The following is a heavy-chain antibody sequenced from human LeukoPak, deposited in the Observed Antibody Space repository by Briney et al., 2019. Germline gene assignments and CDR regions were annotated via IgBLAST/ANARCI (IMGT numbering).Heavy chain of an antibody. J-gene: IGHJ4*02. Sequence: SETLSLTCTVSGGSISSYYWSWIRQPPGKGLEWIGEINHSGSTNYNPFLKSRVTISVDTSKNQFSLKLSSVTAADTAVYYCARGFRYYDTHWGQGTLVTVSS. D-gene: IGHD3-9*01. CDR2: INHSGST. V-gene: IGHV4-34*01. CDR3: ARGFRYYDTH. CDR1: GGSISSYY.